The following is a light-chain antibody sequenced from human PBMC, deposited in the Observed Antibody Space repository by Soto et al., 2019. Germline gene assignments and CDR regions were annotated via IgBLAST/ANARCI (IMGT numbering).Light chain of an antibody. J-gene: IGKJ1*01. CDR1: QSVASY. CDR3: QQRSNWPRT. CDR2: DAS. V-gene: IGKV3-11*01. Sequence: EIVLTQSPATLSLSPGERATLSCRASQSVASYLAWYQQKPGQAPRLLIYDASNRATGIPARFSGSGSGTDFTLTISGLEPEDLAVYYCQQRSNWPRTFGQGTKVEIK.